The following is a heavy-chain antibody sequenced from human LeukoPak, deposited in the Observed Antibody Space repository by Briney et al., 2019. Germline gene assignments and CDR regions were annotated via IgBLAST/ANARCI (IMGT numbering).Heavy chain of an antibody. Sequence: GGSLRLSCAASGYALSSHWMTWVRQVPGRGPEWVANVNRDGSETYYLDSVKGRFTISKDNAKNSLYLQMNSLRAEDTALYHCARNNGMDVWGQGTTVIVSS. V-gene: IGHV3-7*03. J-gene: IGHJ6*02. CDR2: VNRDGSET. CDR3: ARNNGMDV. CDR1: GYALSSHW.